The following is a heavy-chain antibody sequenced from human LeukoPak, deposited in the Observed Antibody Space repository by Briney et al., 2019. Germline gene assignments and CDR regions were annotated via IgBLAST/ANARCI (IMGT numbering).Heavy chain of an antibody. J-gene: IGHJ4*02. CDR1: GGTFSSYA. CDR3: ASTMNPQSYYFDY. D-gene: IGHD5-24*01. Sequence: SVKVSCKASGGTFSSYAISWVRQAPGQGLEWMGGIIPIFGTANYAQKFQGRVTITADESTSTAYMELSSLRSEDTAVYYCASTMNPQSYYFDYWGQGTLVTVSS. CDR2: IIPIFGTA. V-gene: IGHV1-69*13.